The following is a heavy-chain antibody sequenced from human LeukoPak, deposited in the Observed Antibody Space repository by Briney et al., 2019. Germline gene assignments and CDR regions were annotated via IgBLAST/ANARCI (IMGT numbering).Heavy chain of an antibody. CDR2: IYHSGST. D-gene: IGHD1-26*01. V-gene: IGHV4-30-2*05. Sequence: SQTLSLTCTVSGGSISSGGYYWSWIRQPPGKGLEWIGYIYHSGSTYYNPSLKSRVTISVDTSKNQFSLKLSSVTAADTAVYYCAREVGRGYFDYWGQGTLVTVSS. CDR1: GGSISSGGYY. CDR3: AREVGRGYFDY. J-gene: IGHJ4*02.